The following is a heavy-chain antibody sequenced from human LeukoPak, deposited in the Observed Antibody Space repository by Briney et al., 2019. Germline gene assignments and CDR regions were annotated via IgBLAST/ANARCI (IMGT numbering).Heavy chain of an antibody. D-gene: IGHD2-15*01. V-gene: IGHV1-2*06. CDR2: INPNSGDT. CDR1: AYTFTAYY. J-gene: IGHJ4*02. Sequence: GAPVKVSCKASAYTFTAYYMNWVRQAPGQGLEWMGRINPNSGDTDYAQKFQGRVTMTRDTSISTAYMELSRLRSDDTAVYYCAKSDCSGGSCTNDYWGQGTLVTVSS. CDR3: AKSDCSGGSCTNDY.